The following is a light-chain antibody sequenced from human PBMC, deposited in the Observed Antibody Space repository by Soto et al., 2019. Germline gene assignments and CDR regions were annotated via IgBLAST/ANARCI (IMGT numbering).Light chain of an antibody. CDR1: QGIRNF. CDR3: QKYSSVPV. J-gene: IGKJ3*01. CDR2: AAS. V-gene: IGKV1-27*01. Sequence: DIQMTQSPTSLSASVGDRVTITCRASQGIRNFVAWYQQKPGKAPKLLIYAASTLQSGVPSRFSGSGSGTDFTLPINSRQPECVATYSCQKYSSVPVFGPGTKVEIK.